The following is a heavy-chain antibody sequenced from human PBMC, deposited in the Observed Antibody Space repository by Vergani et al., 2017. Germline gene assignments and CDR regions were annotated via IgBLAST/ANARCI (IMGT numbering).Heavy chain of an antibody. D-gene: IGHD3-22*01. CDR1: GYTFTSYG. CDR2: ISAYNGNT. CDR3: ARSGYYDSSGTCDAFDI. V-gene: IGHV1-18*04. Sequence: QVQLVQSGAEVKKPGASVKVSCKASGYTFTSYGISWVRQAPGQGLEWMGWISAYNGNTKYAQKLQGRVTITTDTSTSTAYMELRSLRSDDTAVYYWARSGYYDSSGTCDAFDIWGQGTMVTVSS. J-gene: IGHJ3*02.